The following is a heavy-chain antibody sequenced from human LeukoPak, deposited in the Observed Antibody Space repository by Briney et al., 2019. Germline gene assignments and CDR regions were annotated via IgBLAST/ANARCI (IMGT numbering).Heavy chain of an antibody. CDR1: GYSFTSYW. CDR3: GSTVREGEDQ. J-gene: IGHJ4*02. D-gene: IGHD3-10*01. CDR2: VYPGDSDT. V-gene: IGHV5-51*01. Sequence: GESLKISCKGSGYSFTSYWIGWVRQMPGKGLEWMGIVYPGDSDTRYSPSFQGQVTISADKSISTAYLQWSSLRAEDTAVYYCGSTVREGEDQWGQGTLVTVSS.